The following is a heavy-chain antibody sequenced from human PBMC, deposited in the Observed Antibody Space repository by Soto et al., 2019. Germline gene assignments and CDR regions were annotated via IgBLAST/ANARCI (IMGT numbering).Heavy chain of an antibody. Sequence: PGGSLRLSCEASGFAFEVHSMNWVRQVPGRGLEWVASITSHSVYIWYADSVRGRFTISRDNAKNSVYLQLSGLRVGDTATYYCVRGTPTPGLDIWGRGTTVTVSS. CDR1: GFAFEVHS. J-gene: IGHJ6*02. CDR2: ITSHSVYI. CDR3: VRGTPTPGLDI. D-gene: IGHD1-1*01. V-gene: IGHV3-21*04.